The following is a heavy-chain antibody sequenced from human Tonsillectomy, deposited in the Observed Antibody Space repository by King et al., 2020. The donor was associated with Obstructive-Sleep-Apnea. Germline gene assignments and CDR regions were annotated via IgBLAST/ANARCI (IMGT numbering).Heavy chain of an antibody. CDR1: GGSVSSSSYS. J-gene: IGHJ5*02. D-gene: IGHD6-13*01. Sequence: LQLQESGPGLVKPSDTLSLTCSVSGGSVSSSSYSWGWIRQPPGKGLEWIGSIYYNPSLKSRVTISVDTSKNQLSLKLRSVTAADTAVYYCAREWAVGTNWFDPWGQGILVTVST. V-gene: IGHV4-39*07. CDR3: AREWAVGTNWFDP. CDR2: IY.